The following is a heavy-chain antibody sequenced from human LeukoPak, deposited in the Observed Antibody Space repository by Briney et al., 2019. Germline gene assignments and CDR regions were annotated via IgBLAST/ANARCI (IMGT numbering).Heavy chain of an antibody. CDR1: GVSISSYY. CDR3: ARTSSGWSSDN. CDR2: IYYSGST. J-gene: IGHJ4*02. V-gene: IGHV4-59*01. Sequence: SETLSLTCTVSGVSISSYYWSWIRQPPGKGLEWIGYIYYSGSTNYNPSLKSRVTISVDTSKNQFSLKLSSVTAADTAVYYCARTSSGWSSDNWGQGTLVTVSS. D-gene: IGHD6-19*01.